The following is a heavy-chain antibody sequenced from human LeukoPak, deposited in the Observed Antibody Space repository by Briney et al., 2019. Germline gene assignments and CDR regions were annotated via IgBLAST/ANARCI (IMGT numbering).Heavy chain of an antibody. CDR2: IYYSGST. Sequence: SETLSLTCTVSGGSISSYYWSWVRQPPGKGLEWIGYIYYSGSTNYNPSLKSRVTISVDTSKNQFSLKLSSVTAADTAVYYCARDPGVAVALWAFAIWGQGTMVTVSS. CDR1: GGSISSYY. CDR3: ARDPGVAVALWAFAI. V-gene: IGHV4-59*01. D-gene: IGHD6-19*01. J-gene: IGHJ3*02.